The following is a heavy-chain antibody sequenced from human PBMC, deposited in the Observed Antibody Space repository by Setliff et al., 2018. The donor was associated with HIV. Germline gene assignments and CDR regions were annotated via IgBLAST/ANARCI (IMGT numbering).Heavy chain of an antibody. V-gene: IGHV3-48*04. J-gene: IGHJ3*01. CDR3: VRDKDYAFDL. CDR2: IWNSRPI. Sequence: GGSLRLSCSASGFTFSSYSMNWVRQALGKGLEWVSNIWNSRPIYYADSVKGRFTVSRDDAKNSLVLQMNSLRAEDTALYYCVRDKDYAFDLWGQGTMVTVS. CDR1: GFTFSSYS.